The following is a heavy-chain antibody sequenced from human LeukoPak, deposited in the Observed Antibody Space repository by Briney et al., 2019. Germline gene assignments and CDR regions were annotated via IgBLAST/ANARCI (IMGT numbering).Heavy chain of an antibody. V-gene: IGHV4-59*12. Sequence: SETLSLTCTVSGGSISGYFWTWVRQPPGKGLEWLGYIYYTGSTNYNPSLKSRVTISVDTSKNQFSLKLSSVTAADTAVYYCARDPERGYSYGGPAGGDYPHGVSWGQGTLVTVSS. D-gene: IGHD5-18*01. J-gene: IGHJ5*02. CDR3: ARDPERGYSYGGPAGGDYPHGVS. CDR2: IYYTGST. CDR1: GGSISGYF.